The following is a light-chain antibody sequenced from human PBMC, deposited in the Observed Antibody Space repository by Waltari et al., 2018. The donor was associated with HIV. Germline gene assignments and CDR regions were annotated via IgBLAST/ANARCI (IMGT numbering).Light chain of an antibody. Sequence: QSALTQPRSVSGSPGQSVTISCTGTSSDVGGYYYVSWYQHHPGKAPQLLIYAVTKRPSGVPDRFSGSKSGNTASLTISGLQAEDEADYHCCSYAGSFTLIFGGGTTVTVL. CDR1: SSDVGGYYY. CDR3: CSYAGSFTLI. J-gene: IGLJ2*01. V-gene: IGLV2-11*01. CDR2: AVT.